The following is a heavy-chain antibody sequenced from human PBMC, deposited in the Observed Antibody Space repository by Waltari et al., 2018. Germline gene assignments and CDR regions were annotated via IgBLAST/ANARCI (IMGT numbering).Heavy chain of an antibody. Sequence: EVQLVQSGAEVKKPGATVKISCKVSGYTFTDYYMHWVQQAPGNGLERMGLVDPEDGETIYAEKFQGRVTITADTSTDTAYMELSSLRSEDTAVYYCATGREPGYCSSTSCFSRYGMDVWGQGTTVTVSS. J-gene: IGHJ6*02. CDR2: VDPEDGET. CDR1: GYTFTDYY. D-gene: IGHD2-2*01. V-gene: IGHV1-69-2*01. CDR3: ATGREPGYCSSTSCFSRYGMDV.